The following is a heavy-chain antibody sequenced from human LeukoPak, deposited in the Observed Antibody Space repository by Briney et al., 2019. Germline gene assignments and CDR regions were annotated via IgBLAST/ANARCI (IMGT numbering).Heavy chain of an antibody. CDR1: GFTFSSYA. D-gene: IGHD2-15*01. V-gene: IGHV3-23*01. CDR2: ISGSGGST. CDR3: AKDLCSGGSCYVADY. J-gene: IGHJ4*02. Sequence: GGSLRLSCAASGFTFSSYAMSWVRQAPGKGLEWVSAISGSGGSTYYADSVKGRFTISRDNSKNTLYLQMNSLRAEDTAVYYCAKDLCSGGSCYVADYWGQGTLVTVSS.